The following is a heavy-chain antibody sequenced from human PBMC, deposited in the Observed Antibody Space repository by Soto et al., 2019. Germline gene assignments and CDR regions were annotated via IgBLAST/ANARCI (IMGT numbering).Heavy chain of an antibody. V-gene: IGHV3-30-3*01. J-gene: IGHJ3*02. CDR1: GFTFSSYA. CDR2: ISYDGSNK. Sequence: QVQLVESGGGVVQPGRSLRLSCAASGFTFSSYAMHWVRQAPGKGLEWVAVISYDGSNKYYADSVKGRFTISRDNSKNTLCLQMNSLRAEDTDVYYCARARYWGFGESWYAFDICGQGTMVTVAS. CDR3: ARARYWGFGESWYAFDI. D-gene: IGHD7-27*01.